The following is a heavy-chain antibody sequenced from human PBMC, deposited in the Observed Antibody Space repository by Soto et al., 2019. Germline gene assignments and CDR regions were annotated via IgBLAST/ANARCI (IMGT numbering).Heavy chain of an antibody. CDR3: ACTDYTANSGPFDY. CDR1: GDSISSGNYY. D-gene: IGHD1-26*01. V-gene: IGHV4-31*03. J-gene: IGHJ4*02. Sequence: QVQLQASGPGLVKPSQTLSLTCTVSGDSISSGNYYWSWIRQHPERGLEWIGYIYYSGTTYYNPYLESRVSISADTSENQFFLKVNSVTVADTAVYYCACTDYTANSGPFDYWGQGTLVTVSS. CDR2: IYYSGTT.